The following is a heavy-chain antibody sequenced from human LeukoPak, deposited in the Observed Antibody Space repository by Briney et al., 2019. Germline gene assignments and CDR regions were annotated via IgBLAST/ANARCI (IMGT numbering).Heavy chain of an antibody. Sequence: PSETLSLTCTVSGGSISSYYWSWIRQPAGKGLEWIGRIYISGSTNYNLSLKSRVTMSVDTSKNQFSLKLSSVTAADTAVYYCARDLGGHCSGGSCYQNWFDPWGQGTLVTVSS. CDR2: IYISGST. D-gene: IGHD2-15*01. CDR3: ARDLGGHCSGGSCYQNWFDP. V-gene: IGHV4-4*07. J-gene: IGHJ5*02. CDR1: GGSISSYY.